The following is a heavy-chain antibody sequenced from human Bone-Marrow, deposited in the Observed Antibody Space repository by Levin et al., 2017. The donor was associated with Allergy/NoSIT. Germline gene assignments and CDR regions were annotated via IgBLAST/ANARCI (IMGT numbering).Heavy chain of an antibody. CDR3: ARCFSHLSVGRQWLGGDHFDY. Sequence: GGSLRLSCAASGFTFSSYEMNWVRQAPGKGLEWVSYISSSGSTIYYADSVKGRFTISRDNAKNSLYLQMNSLRAEDTAVYYCARCFSHLSVGRQWLGGDHFDYWGQGTLVTVSS. J-gene: IGHJ4*02. D-gene: IGHD6-19*01. CDR2: ISSSGSTI. CDR1: GFTFSSYE. V-gene: IGHV3-48*03.